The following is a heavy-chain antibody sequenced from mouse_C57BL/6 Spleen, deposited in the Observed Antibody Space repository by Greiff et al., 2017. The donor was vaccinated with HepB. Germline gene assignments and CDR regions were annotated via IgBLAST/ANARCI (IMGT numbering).Heavy chain of an antibody. CDR1: GFTFSSYA. CDR3: ARDRAGAGYFDD. CDR2: ISSGGDYT. Sequence: EVQLVESGEGLVKPGGSLKLSCAASGFTFSSYAMSWVRQTPEKRLEWVAYISSGGDYTYYADTVKGRFTISRDNARNTQYMQMSSLKSEDTAMYYCARDRAGAGYFDDWGTGTTVTVSS. J-gene: IGHJ1*03. V-gene: IGHV5S21*01. D-gene: IGHD3-2*02.